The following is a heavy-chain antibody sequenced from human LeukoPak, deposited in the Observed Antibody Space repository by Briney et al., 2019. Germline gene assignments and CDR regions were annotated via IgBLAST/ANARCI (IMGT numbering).Heavy chain of an antibody. CDR1: GFTFSSYA. CDR3: ASPYRGTMVRGHGMDV. Sequence: AGGSLRLSCAASGFTFSSYAMSWVRQAPGKGLEWVSAISGSGGSTYYADSVKGRFTISRDNSKNTLYLQMNSLRDEDTAMYYCASPYRGTMVRGHGMDVWGQGTTVTVSS. D-gene: IGHD3-10*01. CDR2: ISGSGGST. J-gene: IGHJ6*02. V-gene: IGHV3-23*01.